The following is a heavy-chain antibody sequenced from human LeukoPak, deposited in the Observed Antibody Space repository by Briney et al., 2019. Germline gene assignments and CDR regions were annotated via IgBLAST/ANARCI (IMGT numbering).Heavy chain of an antibody. V-gene: IGHV3-74*01. Sequence: GGSLRLSCAASGFTFSNAWMNWVRQAPGKGLVWVSRINSDGSSTSYADSVKGRFTISRDNAKNTLYLQMNSLRAEDTAVYYCARTRSSSWGQAGHDAFDIWGQGTMVTVSS. J-gene: IGHJ3*02. CDR1: GFTFSNAW. CDR2: INSDGSST. CDR3: ARTRSSSWGQAGHDAFDI. D-gene: IGHD6-13*01.